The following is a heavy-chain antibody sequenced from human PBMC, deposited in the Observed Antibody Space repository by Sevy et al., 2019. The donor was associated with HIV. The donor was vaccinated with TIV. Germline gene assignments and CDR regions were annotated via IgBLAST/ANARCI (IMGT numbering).Heavy chain of an antibody. CDR2: MKSKTDGGTT. J-gene: IGHJ3*02. V-gene: IGHV3-15*01. Sequence: GGSLRLSCAASGFTFSIIYMNWVRQSPGKGLEWVGRMKSKTDGGTTDYAAPGKDRLTMSKEDSKNTTYLQMNSLKADDTAVYYCTTVGFTNWGSEAFDIWGQGTMVTVSS. D-gene: IGHD3-16*01. CDR1: GFTFSIIY. CDR3: TTVGFTNWGSEAFDI.